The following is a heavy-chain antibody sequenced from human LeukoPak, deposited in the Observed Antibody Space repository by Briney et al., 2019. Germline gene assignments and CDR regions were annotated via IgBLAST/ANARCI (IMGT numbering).Heavy chain of an antibody. V-gene: IGHV3-23*01. Sequence: GGSLRLSCAASGFTFSSYAMSWVRQVPGKGLEWVSGISGSGGSTYYADSVKGRVTISRDNSKNTLNLQMSSLRAEDTAVYYCAKGKEYQPYLGNDCWGQGTMVSVSS. D-gene: IGHD2-2*01. CDR1: GFTFSSYA. CDR2: ISGSGGST. J-gene: IGHJ4*02. CDR3: AKGKEYQPYLGNDC.